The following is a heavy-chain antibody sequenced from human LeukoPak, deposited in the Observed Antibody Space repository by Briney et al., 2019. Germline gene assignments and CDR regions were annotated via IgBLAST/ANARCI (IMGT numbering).Heavy chain of an antibody. J-gene: IGHJ4*02. CDR3: ARASTVDTD. D-gene: IGHD5-18*01. CDR2: ISDSGYNT. CDR1: GFTFSSYA. V-gene: IGHV3-23*01. Sequence: GGSLRLSCAASGFTFSSYAMSWVRQAPGKGLEWVSSISDSGYNTFYADSVKGRFTISRDNSKNTLYLQMNSLRDEDTAVYYCARASTVDTDWGQGTLVTVSS.